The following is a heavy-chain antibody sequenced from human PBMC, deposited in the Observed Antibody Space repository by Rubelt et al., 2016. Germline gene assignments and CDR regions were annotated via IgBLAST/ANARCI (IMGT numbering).Heavy chain of an antibody. CDR1: GITFSDHA. CDR3: ATVGSDGYSPDY. D-gene: IGHD2-21*01. Sequence: GGSLRLSCVVSGITFSDHAVHWVRQAPGKGLEWVAVIWYDGTNKYYGDSVKGRFTISRDDSKNTLDLQMNSLRVEDTAVYYCATVGSDGYSPDYWGQGTLVTVS. CDR2: IWYDGTNK. J-gene: IGHJ4*02. V-gene: IGHV3-33*08.